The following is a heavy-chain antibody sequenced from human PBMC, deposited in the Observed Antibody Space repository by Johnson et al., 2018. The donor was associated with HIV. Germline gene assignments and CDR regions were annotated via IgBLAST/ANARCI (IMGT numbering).Heavy chain of an antibody. J-gene: IGHJ3*02. D-gene: IGHD4-17*01. CDR2: IWYDGSNK. Sequence: QMLLVESGGGVVQPGRSLRLSCTASGFTFSSYGIHWVRQAPGKGLEWVALIWYDGSNKYYADSVKGRFTISRDNSKNTLYLQMNSLRAEDTAVYYCAKGDYGDYEGSDAFDIWGQGTMVTVSS. CDR1: GFTFSSYG. CDR3: AKGDYGDYEGSDAFDI. V-gene: IGHV3-33*06.